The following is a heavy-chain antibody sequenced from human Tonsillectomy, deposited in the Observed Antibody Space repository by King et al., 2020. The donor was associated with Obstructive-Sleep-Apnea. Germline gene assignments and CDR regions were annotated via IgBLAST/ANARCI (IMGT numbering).Heavy chain of an antibody. CDR3: ARVQLGYYYDCIDV. CDR2: IYYAGNT. J-gene: IGHJ6*01. D-gene: IGHD1-1*01. CDR1: GGSITSSPYY. V-gene: IGHV4-39*02. Sequence: QLQESGPRLVKPSETLSLTCIVSGGSITSSPYYWGWLRQPPGEGLEWIGTIYYAGNTYDNPSLKSRLTISKDTSKNHFSLRLTSVTASDTAMYYCARVQLGYYYDCIDVWGPGTPVTVSS.